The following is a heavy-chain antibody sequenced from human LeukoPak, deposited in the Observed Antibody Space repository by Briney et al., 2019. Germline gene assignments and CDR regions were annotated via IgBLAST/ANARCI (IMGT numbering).Heavy chain of an antibody. J-gene: IGHJ3*02. Sequence: PGGSLRLSCAASGFTSSSYWMSWVRQAPGKGLEWVANIKQDGSEKYYVDSVRGRFTISRDNAKNSLYLQMNSLRAEDTAVYYCARDREWELPADAFDIWGQGTMVTVSS. CDR1: GFTSSSYW. CDR2: IKQDGSEK. V-gene: IGHV3-7*01. CDR3: ARDREWELPADAFDI. D-gene: IGHD1-26*01.